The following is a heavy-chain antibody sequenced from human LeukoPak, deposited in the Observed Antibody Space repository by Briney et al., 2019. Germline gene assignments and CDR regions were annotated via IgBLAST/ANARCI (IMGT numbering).Heavy chain of an antibody. J-gene: IGHJ3*01. CDR3: ARDNHDRSGYYSQDAFDV. V-gene: IGHV1-69*05. Sequence: SVKVSCKASGGTFTSFAISWVRQAPGQGLEWMGRIIPISSITNYVQKFQGRITITTDESATTSYMELDSLRPEDTAMYYCARDNHDRSGYYSQDAFDVWGQGTMVTVSS. CDR1: GGTFTSFA. D-gene: IGHD3-22*01. CDR2: IIPISSIT.